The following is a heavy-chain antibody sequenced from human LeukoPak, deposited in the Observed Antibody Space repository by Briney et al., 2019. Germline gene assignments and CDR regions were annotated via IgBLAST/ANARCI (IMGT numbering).Heavy chain of an antibody. D-gene: IGHD3-3*01. CDR2: INPNSGGT. CDR3: ARDRAEGFWSGYYTGIYYYYMDV. CDR1: GYTFTGYY. Sequence: ASVKVSCKASGYTFTGYYMHWVRQAPGQGLEWMGWINPNSGGTNYAQKFQGRVTMTRDTSISTAYMELSRLRSDDTAVYYCARDRAEGFWSGYYTGIYYYYMDVWGKGTTVTVSS. V-gene: IGHV1-2*02. J-gene: IGHJ6*03.